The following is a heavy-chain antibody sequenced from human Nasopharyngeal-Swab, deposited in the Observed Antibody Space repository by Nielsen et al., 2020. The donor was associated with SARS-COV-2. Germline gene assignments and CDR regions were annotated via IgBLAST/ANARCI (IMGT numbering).Heavy chain of an antibody. D-gene: IGHD3-22*01. CDR3: TRDLFSNDYYDAKWIDP. CDR1: GFTFGDYA. Sequence: GESLKISCKASGFTFGDYAMSWFRQAPGKGLEWVGFIRSKYYGGTPEYAASVKGRLTISRDDSKSVAYLQMNSLKTEDTAVYYCTRDLFSNDYYDAKWIDPWGQGTLVTVSS. V-gene: IGHV3-49*03. J-gene: IGHJ5*02. CDR2: IRSKYYGGTP.